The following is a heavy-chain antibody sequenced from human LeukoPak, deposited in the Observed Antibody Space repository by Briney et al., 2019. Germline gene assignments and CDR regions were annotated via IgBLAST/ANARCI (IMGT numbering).Heavy chain of an antibody. D-gene: IGHD3-10*01. CDR2: IIPIFGTA. CDR1: GYTFTSYG. Sequence: ASVKVSCTASGYTFTSYGISWVRQAPGQGLEWMGGIIPIFGTANYAQKFQGRVTITADESTSTAYMELSSLRSEDTAVYYCARGRGLDYYGSGSYYNWFDPWGQGTLVTVSS. CDR3: ARGRGLDYYGSGSYYNWFDP. J-gene: IGHJ5*02. V-gene: IGHV1-69*13.